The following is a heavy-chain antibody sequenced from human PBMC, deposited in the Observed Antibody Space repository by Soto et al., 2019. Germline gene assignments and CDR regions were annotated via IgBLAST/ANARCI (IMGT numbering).Heavy chain of an antibody. J-gene: IGHJ4*02. V-gene: IGHV1-69*13. CDR2: IIPIFGTA. Sequence: AASVKGSCKASGGAFSSDASSWVRQAPGQGLEWMGGIIPIFGTANYAQKFQGRVTITADESTSTAYMELSGLRSEDTAVYYCATSRDGYNYEAGYWGQGTLVTVSS. CDR3: ATSRDGYNYEAGY. D-gene: IGHD5-12*01. CDR1: GGAFSSDA.